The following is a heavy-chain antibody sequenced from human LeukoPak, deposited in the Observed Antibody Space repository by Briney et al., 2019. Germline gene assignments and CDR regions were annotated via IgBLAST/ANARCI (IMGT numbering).Heavy chain of an antibody. D-gene: IGHD6-13*01. J-gene: IGHJ5*02. CDR3: AIIAAASRSVDP. CDR1: GFAFSSYG. Sequence: GRSLRLSCAASGFAFSSYGMHWVRQAPGKGLEWVAVISYDGSNKYYADSVKGRFTISRDNSKNTLYLQMNSLRAEDTAVYYCAIIAAASRSVDPWGQGTLVTVSS. V-gene: IGHV3-30*03. CDR2: ISYDGSNK.